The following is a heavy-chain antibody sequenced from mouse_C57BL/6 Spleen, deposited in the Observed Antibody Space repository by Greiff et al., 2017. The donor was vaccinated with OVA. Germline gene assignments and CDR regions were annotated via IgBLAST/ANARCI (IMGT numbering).Heavy chain of an antibody. J-gene: IGHJ3*01. CDR3: ARSDYGSSYAWFAY. CDR2: IDPSDSDT. V-gene: IGHV1-52*01. CDR1: GYTFTSYW. Sequence: QVQLQQPGAELVRPGSSVKLSCKASGYTFTSYWMHWVKQRPIQGLEWIGNIDPSDSDTHYNQKFKDKATLTVDKSSSTAYMQLSSLTSEDSAVYYCARSDYGSSYAWFAYWGQGTLVTVSA. D-gene: IGHD1-1*01.